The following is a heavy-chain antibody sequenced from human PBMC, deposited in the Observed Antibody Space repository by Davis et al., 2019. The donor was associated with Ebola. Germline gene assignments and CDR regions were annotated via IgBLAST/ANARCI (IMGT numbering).Heavy chain of an antibody. Sequence: MPSETLSLTCTVPGGSISSYYWSWIRQPPGKGLEWIGSIYYSGSTNYTPSLKSRVTISLDTSKNQFSLKLSSVTAAYTAVYYCARLWETYYYDSSGYYMAYGAFDIWGQGTMVTVSS. CDR3: ARLWETYYYDSSGYYMAYGAFDI. J-gene: IGHJ3*02. CDR1: GGSISSYY. CDR2: IYYSGST. D-gene: IGHD3-22*01. V-gene: IGHV4-59*08.